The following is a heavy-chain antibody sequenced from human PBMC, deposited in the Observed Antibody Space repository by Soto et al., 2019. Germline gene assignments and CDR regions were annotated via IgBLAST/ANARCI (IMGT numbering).Heavy chain of an antibody. Sequence: PGGSLRLSCAASGFTFSSYGMHWVRQAPGKGLEWVAVISYDGSNKYYADSVKGRFTISRDNSKSTLYLEMTSLTAEDTSLYYCARGSSGRDYFDYWGQGTLVTVSS. CDR3: ARGSSGRDYFDY. CDR2: ISYDGSNK. J-gene: IGHJ4*01. CDR1: GFTFSSYG. D-gene: IGHD1-26*01. V-gene: IGHV3-30*03.